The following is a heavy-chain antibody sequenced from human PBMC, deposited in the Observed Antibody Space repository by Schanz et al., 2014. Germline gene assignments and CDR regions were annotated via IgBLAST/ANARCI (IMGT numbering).Heavy chain of an antibody. CDR3: AGAVATIRADSFDI. J-gene: IGHJ3*02. CDR1: GFTVSKNY. V-gene: IGHV3-66*01. CDR2: IYTDGST. D-gene: IGHD5-12*01. Sequence: EVQLVESGGGLVQPGGSLRLSCAASGFTVSKNYMSWVRQAPGKGLEWVSIIYTDGSTYYADSVRDRFTISRDNSKNTLYLQMNSLRAEDTAVYYCAGAVATIRADSFDIWGQGTMVDGSS.